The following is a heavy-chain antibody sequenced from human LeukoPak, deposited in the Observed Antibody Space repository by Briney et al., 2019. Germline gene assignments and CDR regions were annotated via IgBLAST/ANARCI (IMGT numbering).Heavy chain of an antibody. CDR3: ARVKQQLVPYYYYYMDV. CDR1: GGSISSHY. J-gene: IGHJ6*03. V-gene: IGHV4-59*11. Sequence: PLETLSLTCTVSGGSISSHYWSWIRQPPGKGLEWIGYIYYSGSTNYNPSLKSRVTISEDTSKNQFSLKLSSVTAADTAVYYCARVKQQLVPYYYYYMDVWGKGTTVTVSS. D-gene: IGHD6-13*01. CDR2: IYYSGST.